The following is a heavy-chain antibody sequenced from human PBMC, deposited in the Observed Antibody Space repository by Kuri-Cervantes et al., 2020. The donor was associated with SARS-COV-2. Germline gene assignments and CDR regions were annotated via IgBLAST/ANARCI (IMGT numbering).Heavy chain of an antibody. Sequence: GGSLRLSCAASGFTFSSYAMHWVRQAPGKGLEYVSAISSNGGSTYYANSVKGRFTISRDNAKNSLYLQMNSLRAEDTAVYYCARDAAGFDYWGQGTLVTVSS. CDR1: GFTFSSYA. V-gene: IGHV3-64*01. CDR3: ARDAAGFDY. J-gene: IGHJ4*02. D-gene: IGHD6-13*01. CDR2: ISSNGGST.